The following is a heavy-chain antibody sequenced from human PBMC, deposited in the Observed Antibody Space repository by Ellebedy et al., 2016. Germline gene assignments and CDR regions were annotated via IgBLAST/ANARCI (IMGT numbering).Heavy chain of an antibody. CDR1: GFTFRTYA. J-gene: IGHJ4*02. Sequence: GGSLRLSCSASGFTFRTYAMHWVRQAPGKGLEYVSAVSDNGGSTYYADAVKGRFTISRDNSKNTLYLQMSSLRVEDTGVYYCVKALSGYGPYYFDYWGQGALVTVSS. CDR2: VSDNGGST. D-gene: IGHD5-12*01. CDR3: VKALSGYGPYYFDY. V-gene: IGHV3-64D*06.